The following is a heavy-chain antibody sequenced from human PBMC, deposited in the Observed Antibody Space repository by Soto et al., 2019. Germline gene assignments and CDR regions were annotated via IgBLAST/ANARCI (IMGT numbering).Heavy chain of an antibody. CDR1: GGSISSSNW. CDR2: IHHSGST. D-gene: IGHD3-22*01. Sequence: QVQLQESGPGLVKPSGTLSLTCAVSGGSISSSNWWSWVRQPPGKGLEWIGEIHHSGSTNYNPSLKSRVTISVDKSKNQFSLKLSSVTAADTAVYYCASTYYNDRSGYFSLGDWGQGTLVTVSS. J-gene: IGHJ4*02. V-gene: IGHV4-4*02. CDR3: ASTYYNDRSGYFSLGD.